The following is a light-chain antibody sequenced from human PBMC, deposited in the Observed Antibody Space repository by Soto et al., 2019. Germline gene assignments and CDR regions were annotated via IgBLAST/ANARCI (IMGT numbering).Light chain of an antibody. J-gene: IGLJ3*02. CDR3: CSYAGSSTSWV. Sequence: QSALTQPASVSGSPGQSITISCTGTSSDAGNYNFVSWYQQHPGKAPKVIIYEDSTRPSGVSNRISGSKSGNTASLTISGLQAADEAEYYCCSYAGSSTSWVFGGGTKLTVL. V-gene: IGLV2-23*01. CDR2: EDS. CDR1: SSDAGNYNF.